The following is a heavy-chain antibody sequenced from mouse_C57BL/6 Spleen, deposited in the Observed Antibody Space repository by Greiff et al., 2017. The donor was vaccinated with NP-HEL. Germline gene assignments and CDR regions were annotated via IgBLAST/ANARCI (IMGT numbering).Heavy chain of an antibody. J-gene: IGHJ1*03. Sequence: EVKLVESEGGLVQPGSSMKLSCTASGFTFSDYYMAWVRQVPEKGLEWVANINYDGSSTYYLDSLKSRFIISRDNAKNILYLQMSSLKSEDTATYYCARITTVGYFDVWGTGTTVTVSS. CDR3: ARITTVGYFDV. V-gene: IGHV5-16*01. CDR2: INYDGSST. CDR1: GFTFSDYY. D-gene: IGHD1-1*01.